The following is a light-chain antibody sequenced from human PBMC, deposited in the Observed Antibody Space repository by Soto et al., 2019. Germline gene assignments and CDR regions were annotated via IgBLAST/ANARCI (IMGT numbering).Light chain of an antibody. CDR1: QNISRS. CDR3: QQYSSAPF. CDR2: GTA. J-gene: IGKJ5*01. V-gene: IGKV3-15*01. Sequence: VMSQSLANLSRSAGATATLTFRASQNISRSLAWYQQKPGQGPCRLICGTATRVCGFRARFSVSWSGTEFTLAITSLQSEYFAVYYCQQYSSAPFIDQGTRLEIK.